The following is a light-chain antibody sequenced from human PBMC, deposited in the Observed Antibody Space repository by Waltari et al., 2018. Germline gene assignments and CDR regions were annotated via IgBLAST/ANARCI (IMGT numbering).Light chain of an antibody. CDR1: QSISSD. Sequence: DIQMTQSPSSLSASVGDRVTITCRASQSISSDVNWYQQKPGKAPKLLIYAASSLQSGVPSRFSGSGSGTDFTLTISSLQPEDFATYYCQQSYSTPQTFGQGTKVEIK. CDR2: AAS. J-gene: IGKJ1*01. CDR3: QQSYSTPQT. V-gene: IGKV1-39*01.